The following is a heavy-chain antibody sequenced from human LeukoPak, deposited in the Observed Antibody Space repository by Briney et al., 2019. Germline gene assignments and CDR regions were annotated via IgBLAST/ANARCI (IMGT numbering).Heavy chain of an antibody. D-gene: IGHD3-10*01. CDR3: ARSARGFGESTRFDP. CDR2: IYYSGST. J-gene: IGHJ5*02. Sequence: SETLSLTCTVSGGSISSYYWSCIRQPPGKGLEWIGYIYYSGSTNYNPSLKSRVTISVDTSKNQFSLKLSSVTAADTAVYYCARSARGFGESTRFDPWGQGTLVTVSS. V-gene: IGHV4-59*08. CDR1: GGSISSYY.